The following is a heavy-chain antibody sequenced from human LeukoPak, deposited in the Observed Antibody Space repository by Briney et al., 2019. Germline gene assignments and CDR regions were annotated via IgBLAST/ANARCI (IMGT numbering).Heavy chain of an antibody. CDR3: ARPIGGGWYPPPGMDV. J-gene: IGHJ6*02. CDR1: GFTFSDYY. D-gene: IGHD6-19*01. CDR2: ISTSGSST. V-gene: IGHV3-11*01. Sequence: GGSLRLSCAASGFTFSDYYMNWIRQAPGKGLEWVSYISTSGSSTHYADSVKGRFTISRDNAKNSLYLQMNSLRVEDTAVYYCARPIGGGWYPPPGMDVWGQGTTVTVSS.